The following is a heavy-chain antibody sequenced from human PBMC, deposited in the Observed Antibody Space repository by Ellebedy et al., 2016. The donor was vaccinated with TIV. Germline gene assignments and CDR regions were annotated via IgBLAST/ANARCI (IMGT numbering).Heavy chain of an antibody. CDR3: ARGVAGSMATPWIS. V-gene: IGHV4-39*01. J-gene: IGHJ5*02. D-gene: IGHD5-24*01. Sequence: GSLRLSCTVSDGSINNSSYYWGWIRQPPGKGLEWIGSIYYSGTTYYSPSLRRRVTVSVDTSENQLSLRLASVTAADTAVYFCARGVAGSMATPWISWGLGTLVTVSS. CDR1: DGSINNSSYY. CDR2: IYYSGTT.